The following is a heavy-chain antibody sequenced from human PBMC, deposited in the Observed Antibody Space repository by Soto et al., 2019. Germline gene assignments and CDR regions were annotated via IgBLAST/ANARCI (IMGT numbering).Heavy chain of an antibody. CDR1: GGSINSGGYY. CDR3: ARATPSVATLGYGMDV. J-gene: IGHJ6*02. V-gene: IGHV4-31*03. D-gene: IGHD5-12*01. Sequence: QVQLQASGPGLVKPSQTLSLTCTVSGGSINSGGYYWNWIRQHPGRGLEWMGYIYYTGSTYYNPSLQSRITFSIDTSRNQFSLKVNSVTAADTAVYYCARATPSVATLGYGMDVWGQGTTVVVSS. CDR2: IYYTGST.